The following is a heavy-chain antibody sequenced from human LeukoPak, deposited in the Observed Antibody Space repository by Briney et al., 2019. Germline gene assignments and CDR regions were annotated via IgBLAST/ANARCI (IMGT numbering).Heavy chain of an antibody. J-gene: IGHJ4*02. CDR2: IFNSGST. V-gene: IGHV4-39*07. CDR1: GGSISSSNYY. D-gene: IGHD5-12*01. Sequence: SETLSLTCTVSGGSISSSNYYWGWIRQPPGKGLEWIGYIFNSGSTYYNPSLKSRVTILVDTSKNQFSLKLSSVTAADTAVYYCARDRHKLVDIVAGILDYWGREPWSPSPQ. CDR3: ARDRHKLVDIVAGILDY.